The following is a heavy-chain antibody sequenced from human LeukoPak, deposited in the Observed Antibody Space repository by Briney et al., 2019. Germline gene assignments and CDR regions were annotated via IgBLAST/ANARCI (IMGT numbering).Heavy chain of an antibody. CDR2: IHPSGML. CDR3: SRGLDSRKLGY. D-gene: IGHD3-22*01. Sequence: SETLSLTCTVSGASFNSDDQYWNWIRQSPGKGVEWVGSIHPSGMLYNNPSLESRVTMSRDTSKNQCSLNLNSVTAADTAVYFCSRGLDSRKLGYWGQGILVTVSS. CDR1: GASFNSDDQY. J-gene: IGHJ4*02. V-gene: IGHV4-31*03.